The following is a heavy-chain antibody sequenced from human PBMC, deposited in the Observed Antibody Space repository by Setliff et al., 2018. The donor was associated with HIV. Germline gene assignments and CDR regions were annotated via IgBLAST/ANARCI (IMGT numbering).Heavy chain of an antibody. D-gene: IGHD3-22*01. CDR1: GDSISGAGFY. CDR3: AREAMYYYDTSGHPQGFDY. Sequence: PSETLSLTCTVSGDSISGAGFYWTWIRQLPGKGLEWIGSIYYSGSTYYNPSLKSRVTISLGTSRWQFSLTLNSVSAADTAVYFCAREAMYYYDTSGHPQGFDYRGQGTLVTSPQ. CDR2: IYYSGST. J-gene: IGHJ4*02. V-gene: IGHV4-31*03.